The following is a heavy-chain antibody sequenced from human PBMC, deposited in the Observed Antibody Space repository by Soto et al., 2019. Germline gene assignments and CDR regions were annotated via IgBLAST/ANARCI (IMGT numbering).Heavy chain of an antibody. CDR1: GDSLSGGDYY. Sequence: TLSLTCTVSGDSLSGGDYYWSWIRQPPGKGLEWIGDIYYTGFTFYNPSLKSRLTISLDSSKNQFSLRLNSVTAADTAVYFCARAYRINGWSDYFFDYWGQGTLVTVSS. CDR3: ARAYRINGWSDYFFDY. J-gene: IGHJ4*02. V-gene: IGHV4-30-4*08. D-gene: IGHD6-19*01. CDR2: IYYTGFT.